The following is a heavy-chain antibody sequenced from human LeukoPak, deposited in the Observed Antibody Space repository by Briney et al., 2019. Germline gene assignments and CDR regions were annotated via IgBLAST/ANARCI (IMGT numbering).Heavy chain of an antibody. CDR2: IYPGDSDT. J-gene: IGHJ4*02. CDR1: GYSFTSYW. V-gene: IGHV5-51*01. D-gene: IGHD3-9*01. CDR3: ARSLRYFDWLPPPFDY. Sequence: GESLRISCKGSGYSFTSYWIGWVRQMPGKGLEWMGIIYPGDSDTRYSPSFQGQVTISADKSISTAYLQWSSLKASDTAMYYCARSLRYFDWLPPPFDYWGQGTLVTVSS.